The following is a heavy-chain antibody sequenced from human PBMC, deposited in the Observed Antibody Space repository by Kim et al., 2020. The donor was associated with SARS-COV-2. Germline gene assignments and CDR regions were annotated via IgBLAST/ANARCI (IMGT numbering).Heavy chain of an antibody. CDR3: ARAIPSRPFDY. D-gene: IGHD2-2*02. CDR1: GGSISGYY. J-gene: IGHJ4*02. CDR2: VYSGST. V-gene: IGHV4-59*01. Sequence: SETLSLTCTVSGGSISGYYWSWIRQPPGKGLEYIGYVYSGSTNYSPSLKGRVTISVDSSKNQFFLRLSSLTAADTALYFCARAIPSRPFDYWGQGTLVTVSS.